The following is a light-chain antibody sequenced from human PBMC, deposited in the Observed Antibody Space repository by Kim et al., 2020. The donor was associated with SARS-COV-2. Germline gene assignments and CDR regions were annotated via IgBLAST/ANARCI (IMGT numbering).Light chain of an antibody. V-gene: IGLV3-21*04. Sequence: APGKTATITCGTDDTGSKSVHWYQQKPGQAPALVIYNNYVRPSGIPERFSGSNSGNTATLTISRVEAGDEADYYCQVWHTSSDPFVFGTGTKVIVL. CDR2: NNY. CDR1: DTGSKS. J-gene: IGLJ1*01. CDR3: QVWHTSSDPFV.